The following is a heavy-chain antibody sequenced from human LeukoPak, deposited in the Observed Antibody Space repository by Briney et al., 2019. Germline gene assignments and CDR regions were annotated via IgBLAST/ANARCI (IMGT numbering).Heavy chain of an antibody. CDR2: INHSGST. J-gene: IGHJ5*02. CDR1: GGSFSGYY. CDR3: ARGYRSIAAVRVNNWFDP. D-gene: IGHD6-13*01. Sequence: SETLSLTCAVYGGSFSGYYWSWIRQPPGKGLEWIGEINHSGSTNYHPSLKSRVTVSVDTSKHQFSLKLSSVTAADTAVYYCARGYRSIAAVRVNNWFDPWGQGTLVTVSS. V-gene: IGHV4-34*01.